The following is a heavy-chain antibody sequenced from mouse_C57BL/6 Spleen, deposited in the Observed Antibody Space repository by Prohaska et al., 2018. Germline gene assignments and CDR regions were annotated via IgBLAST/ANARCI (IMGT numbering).Heavy chain of an antibody. Sequence: EVKLVESEGGLVQPGSSMKLSCTASGFTFSDYYMAWVRQVPEKGLEWVANINYDGSSTYYLDSLKSRFIISRDNAKNILYLQMSSLKSEDTATYYCARVYYYGSSRYFDVWGTGTTVTVSS. CDR2: INYDGSST. J-gene: IGHJ1*03. D-gene: IGHD1-1*01. CDR1: GFTFSDYY. CDR3: ARVYYYGSSRYFDV. V-gene: IGHV5-16*01.